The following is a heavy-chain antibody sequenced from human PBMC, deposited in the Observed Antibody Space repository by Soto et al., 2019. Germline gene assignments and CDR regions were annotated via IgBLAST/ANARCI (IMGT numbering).Heavy chain of an antibody. D-gene: IGHD5-12*01. CDR2: IGGRGNSA. CDR1: GFIFTNYA. CDR3: VREGRGSFDF. V-gene: IGHV3-23*01. Sequence: GGSLRLSCAASGFIFTNYAMNWVRQAPGKGLEWVSVIGGRGNSAYYADPVQGRFTISRDNSKNTLSLQMSSLTADDTAIYYCVREGRGSFDFWGRGTMVTVSS. J-gene: IGHJ3*01.